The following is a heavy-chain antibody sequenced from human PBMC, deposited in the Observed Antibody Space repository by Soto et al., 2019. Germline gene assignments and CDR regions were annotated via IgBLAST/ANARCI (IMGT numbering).Heavy chain of an antibody. CDR1: GFTFNTYG. CDR2: IWPDGSNR. Sequence: PGGSLRLSCAASGFTFNTYGMHWVRQAPGKGLEWVAVIWPDGSNRYYADSVSGQFTISRDNSKNTLYLQMNDLRAEDTAAHYCARAAWFYYGIDVWGQGTTVTVSS. J-gene: IGHJ6*02. V-gene: IGHV3-33*01. D-gene: IGHD3-22*01. CDR3: ARAAWFYYGIDV.